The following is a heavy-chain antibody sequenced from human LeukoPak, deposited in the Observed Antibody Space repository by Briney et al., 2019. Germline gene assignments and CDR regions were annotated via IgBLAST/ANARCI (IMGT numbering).Heavy chain of an antibody. CDR2: IYSGGST. V-gene: IGHV3-53*01. Sequence: GGSLRLSCAASGFTFSSYTMNWVRQAPGKGLEWVSVIYSGGSTYYADSVKGRFTISRDNSKNTLYLQMNSLRAEDTAVYYCARGGLPYYFDYWGQGTLVTVSS. D-gene: IGHD5/OR15-5a*01. CDR3: ARGGLPYYFDY. CDR1: GFTFSSYT. J-gene: IGHJ4*02.